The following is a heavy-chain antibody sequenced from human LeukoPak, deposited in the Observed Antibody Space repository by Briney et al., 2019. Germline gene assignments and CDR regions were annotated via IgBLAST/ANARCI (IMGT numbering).Heavy chain of an antibody. D-gene: IGHD1-26*01. CDR2: MNHNGDNR. CDR1: GFSFSTFE. V-gene: IGHV3-23*01. CDR3: VKGGWLDY. J-gene: IGHJ4*02. Sequence: GGSLRLSCAASGFSFSTFEMSWVRQAPGRGLEWVSVMNHNGDNRYYADFVKGRFTISRDNSKNTLYLQMNSLRVEDTAVYYCVKGGWLDYWGQGTLVTVSS.